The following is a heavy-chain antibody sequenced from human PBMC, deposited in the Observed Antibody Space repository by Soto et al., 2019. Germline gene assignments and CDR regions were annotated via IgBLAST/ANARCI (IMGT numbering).Heavy chain of an antibody. D-gene: IGHD3-10*01. CDR3: SRGEADGAGCNTLSPP. V-gene: IGHV4-31*11. J-gene: IGHJ5*02. CDR1: GGPLWTWGFS. CDR2: IYYNGST. Sequence: SEPIAIACEACGGPLWTWGFSGCWIRQVRVKGLEGIGQIYYNGSTFYNPSLQSRVIISSDTSKNQFSLHLCSVTAADTTVYFCSRGEADGAGCNTLSPPRGQGTPVTGSS.